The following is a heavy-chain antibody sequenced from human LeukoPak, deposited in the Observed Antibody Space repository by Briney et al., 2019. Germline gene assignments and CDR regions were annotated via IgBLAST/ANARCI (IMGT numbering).Heavy chain of an antibody. V-gene: IGHV3-21*01. CDR1: GFTFSSCA. Sequence: GGSLRLSCVASGFTFSSCAMNWVRQAPGKGLEWVSSITRSGSYKYYADSVKGRFTISRDNGKNSLYLQMNSLRAEDTAVYYCAREISSGFYLDYWGQGTLVTVSS. D-gene: IGHD6-6*01. CDR3: AREISSGFYLDY. J-gene: IGHJ4*02. CDR2: ITRSGSYK.